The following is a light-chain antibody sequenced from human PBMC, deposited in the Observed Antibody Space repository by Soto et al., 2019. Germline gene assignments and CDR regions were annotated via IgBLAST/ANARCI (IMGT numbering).Light chain of an antibody. V-gene: IGLV1-51*02. J-gene: IGLJ1*01. Sequence: QSVLTQPPSVSAAPGQKVTISCSGSNSNIGNNYVSWYQQLPGTAPKLLIYDNNKRPSGIPDRFSGSRSGTSATLGITGLQPGDEADYYCGAWDGSLNGEVLGTGTKLTVL. CDR3: GAWDGSLNGEV. CDR1: NSNIGNNY. CDR2: DNN.